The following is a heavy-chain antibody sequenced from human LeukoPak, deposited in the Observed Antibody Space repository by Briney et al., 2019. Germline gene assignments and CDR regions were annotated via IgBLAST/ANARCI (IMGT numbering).Heavy chain of an antibody. CDR3: AGGTGFIIKD. CDR2: TYYRSKWSS. D-gene: IGHD3-9*01. CDR1: GDSVSSKSAA. Sequence: SQTLSLTCAISGDSVSSKSAAWNWIRQSPSRGLEWLGRTYYRSKWSSGYAESVKSRLTVSPDTSKNQFSLQLRSVTPEDTAVYYCAGGTGFIIKDWGQGTLVTVSS. J-gene: IGHJ4*02. V-gene: IGHV6-1*01.